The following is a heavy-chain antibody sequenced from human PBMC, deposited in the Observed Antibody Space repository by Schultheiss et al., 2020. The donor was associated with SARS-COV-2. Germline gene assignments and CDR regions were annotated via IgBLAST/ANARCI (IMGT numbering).Heavy chain of an antibody. CDR2: IKSKTDGGTT. CDR1: GFTFSNAW. J-gene: IGHJ6*02. V-gene: IGHV3-15*01. Sequence: GGSLRLSCAASGFTFSNAWMSWVRQAPGKGLEWVGRIKSKTDGGTTDYAAPVKGRFTISRDDSKNTLYLQMNSLKTEDTAVYYCTRDQRLSYYYYGMDVWGQGTTVTVSS. CDR3: TRDQRLSYYYYGMDV.